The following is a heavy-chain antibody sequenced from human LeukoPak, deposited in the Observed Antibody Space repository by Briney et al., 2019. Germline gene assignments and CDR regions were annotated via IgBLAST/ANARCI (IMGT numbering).Heavy chain of an antibody. CDR3: AREIAARPVDY. V-gene: IGHV1-18*01. J-gene: IGHJ4*02. D-gene: IGHD6-6*01. CDR2: ISAYNGNT. Sequence: ASVKVSCKASGYTFTSYGISWVRQAPGQGLEWMGWISAYNGNTNYAQKFQGRVTMTRDTSISTAYMELSRLRSDDAAVYYCAREIAARPVDYWGQGTLVTVSS. CDR1: GYTFTSYG.